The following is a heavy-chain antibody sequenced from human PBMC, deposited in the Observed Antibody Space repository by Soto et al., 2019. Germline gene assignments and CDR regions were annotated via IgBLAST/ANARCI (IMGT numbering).Heavy chain of an antibody. V-gene: IGHV3-21*01. CDR3: ARDSVLVPPTIFGVVITPTSYYYYGMDV. CDR1: GFPFSSYS. CDR2: ISSSSSYI. D-gene: IGHD3-3*01. J-gene: IGHJ6*02. Sequence: GGSLRLSCAASGFPFSSYSMNWVRQAPGKGLEWVSSISSSSSYIYYADSVKGRFTISRDNAKNSLYLQMNSLRAEDTAVYYCARDSVLVPPTIFGVVITPTSYYYYGMDVWGQGTTVTVSS.